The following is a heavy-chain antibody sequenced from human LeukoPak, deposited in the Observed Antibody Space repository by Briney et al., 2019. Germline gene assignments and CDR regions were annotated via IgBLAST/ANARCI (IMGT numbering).Heavy chain of an antibody. J-gene: IGHJ4*02. CDR3: AKDGYYYDSSGYYYGELFDY. CDR2: TRGSGGST. CDR1: GFTFSSYW. V-gene: IGHV3-23*01. Sequence: GGSRRLSCAASGFTFSSYWMSWVRQAPGKGLEWVSATRGSGGSTYYADSVKGRFTISRDSSKNTLYLQMNSLRAEDTAVYYCAKDGYYYDSSGYYYGELFDYWGQGTLVTVSS. D-gene: IGHD3-22*01.